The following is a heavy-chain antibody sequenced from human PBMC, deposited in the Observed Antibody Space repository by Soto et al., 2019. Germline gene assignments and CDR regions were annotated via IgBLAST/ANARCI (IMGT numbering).Heavy chain of an antibody. CDR3: AKDSPVWVVVAAELGY. CDR2: ISGSGGST. D-gene: IGHD2-15*01. CDR1: GFTFSSYA. J-gene: IGHJ4*02. Sequence: GGSLRLSCAASGFTFSSYAMSWVRQAPGKGLEWVSAISGSGGSTYYADSVKGRFTISRDNSKNTLYLQMNSLRAEDTAVYYCAKDSPVWVVVAAELGYWGQGTLVTVSS. V-gene: IGHV3-23*01.